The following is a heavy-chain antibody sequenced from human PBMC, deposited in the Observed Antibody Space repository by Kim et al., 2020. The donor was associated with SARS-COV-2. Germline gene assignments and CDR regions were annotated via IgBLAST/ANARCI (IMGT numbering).Heavy chain of an antibody. J-gene: IGHJ3*02. V-gene: IGHV3-11*01. CDR3: ACDGTRITGTTAVDI. Sequence: GGSLRLSCAASGFTFSDYYMSWIRQAPGKGLEWVSYISSSGSTIYYADSVKGRFTISRDNAKNSLYLQMNSLRAEDTAVYYCACDGTRITGTTAVDIWGQGTMVTVSS. CDR2: ISSSGSTI. D-gene: IGHD1-20*01. CDR1: GFTFSDYY.